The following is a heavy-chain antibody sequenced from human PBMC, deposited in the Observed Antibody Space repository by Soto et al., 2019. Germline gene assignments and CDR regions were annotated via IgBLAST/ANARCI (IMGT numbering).Heavy chain of an antibody. CDR1: GYTFTGYY. J-gene: IGHJ3*02. V-gene: IGHV1-2*04. Sequence: ASVKVSCKASGYTFTGYYMHWVRQAPGQGLEWMGWINPNSGGTNYAQKFQGWVTMTRDTSISTAYMELSRLRSDDTAVYYCARAGPVRITIFGVVTTRAEEVVPFDIWGQGTMVTVS. D-gene: IGHD3-3*01. CDR2: INPNSGGT. CDR3: ARAGPVRITIFGVVTTRAEEVVPFDI.